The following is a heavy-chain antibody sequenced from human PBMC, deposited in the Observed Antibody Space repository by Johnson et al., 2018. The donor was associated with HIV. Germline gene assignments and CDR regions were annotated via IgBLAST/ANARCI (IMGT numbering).Heavy chain of an antibody. V-gene: IGHV3-64*01. CDR2: ISSTGGSP. CDR1: GFTFSTYG. D-gene: IGHD6-13*01. CDR3: ARAGLKIEYSSPDI. Sequence: VQLVESGGGLVQPGGSLRLSCAASGFTFSTYGMHWVRQAPGRGLDYVSAISSTGGSPYYANSVKGRFTISRDNSKNTLYLQMNSLRAEDTAVYHCARAGLKIEYSSPDIWGQGTMVTVSS. J-gene: IGHJ3*02.